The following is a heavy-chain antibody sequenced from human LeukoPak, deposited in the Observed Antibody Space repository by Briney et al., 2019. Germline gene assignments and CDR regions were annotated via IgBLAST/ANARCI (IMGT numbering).Heavy chain of an antibody. J-gene: IGHJ4*02. CDR1: GGTFSSYA. CDR3: ARDGGYSGYDKGFY. V-gene: IGHV1-69*05. Sequence: SVKVSCKASGGTFSSYAISWVRQAPGQGLEWMGGIIPIFGTANYAQKFQGRVTITTDEPTSTAYMERSSLRSEDTAVYYCARDGGYSGYDKGFYWGQGTLVTVSS. CDR2: IIPIFGTA. D-gene: IGHD5-12*01.